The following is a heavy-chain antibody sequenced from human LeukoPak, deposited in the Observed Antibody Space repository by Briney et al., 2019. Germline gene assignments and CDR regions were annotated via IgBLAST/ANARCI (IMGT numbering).Heavy chain of an antibody. D-gene: IGHD6-19*01. V-gene: IGHV1-18*01. Sequence: ASVKVSCKASGYTFTSYGISWVRQDPGQGLEWMGWISAYNGNTNYAQKLQGRVTMTTDTSTSTAYMELRSLRSDDTAVYYCARGDPILAVAGVADYWGQGTLVTISS. J-gene: IGHJ4*02. CDR2: ISAYNGNT. CDR1: GYTFTSYG. CDR3: ARGDPILAVAGVADY.